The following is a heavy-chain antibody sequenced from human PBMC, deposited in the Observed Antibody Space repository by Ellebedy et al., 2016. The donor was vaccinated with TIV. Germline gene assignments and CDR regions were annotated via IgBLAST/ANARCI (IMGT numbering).Heavy chain of an antibody. CDR1: GFTFSNYA. Sequence: GESLKISCAASGFTFSNYAMGWVRQAPGKGLEWVSTFSGNGGSTCYADSVKGRFTISRDKSKNSLYLQMNSLRAEDTAVYYCAKGKAPNSFDYWGQGTLVTVSS. V-gene: IGHV3-23*01. CDR3: AKGKAPNSFDY. J-gene: IGHJ4*02. CDR2: FSGNGGST.